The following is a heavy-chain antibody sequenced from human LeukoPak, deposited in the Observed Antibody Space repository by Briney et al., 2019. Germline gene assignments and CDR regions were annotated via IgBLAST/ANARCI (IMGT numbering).Heavy chain of an antibody. Sequence: KPSETLSLTCTVSGGSISSSTYYWGWIRRPPGKGLEWIGSIYYSGGTYYNPSLKSRTTVSVDTSKNQFSLKLSSVTAADTAVYYCVRGSTLRHYQYWGQGTLVTVSS. V-gene: IGHV4-39*01. CDR3: VRGSTLRHYQY. CDR1: GGSISSSTYY. J-gene: IGHJ4*02. CDR2: IYYSGGT. D-gene: IGHD3-16*01.